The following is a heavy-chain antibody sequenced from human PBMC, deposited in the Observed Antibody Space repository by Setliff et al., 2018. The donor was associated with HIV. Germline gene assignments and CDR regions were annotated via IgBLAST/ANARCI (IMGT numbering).Heavy chain of an antibody. V-gene: IGHV3-20*04. CDR1: GFTFNDHG. Sequence: GGSLRLSCAASGFTFNDHGMSWARQAPGKGLEWVSGINWNGGSSIYYGDSVKGRFTISRDNAKNSLDLEMHSLTDEDTAVYYCVRDPGGIFDAFDVWGQGTMVTVSS. CDR2: INWNGGSSI. CDR3: VRDPGGIFDAFDV. J-gene: IGHJ3*01. D-gene: IGHD3-3*01.